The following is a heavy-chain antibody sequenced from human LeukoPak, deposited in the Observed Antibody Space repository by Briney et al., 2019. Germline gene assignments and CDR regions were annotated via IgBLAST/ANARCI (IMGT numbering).Heavy chain of an antibody. CDR1: GFTVSSNY. V-gene: IGHV3-53*01. Sequence: PGGSLRLSCAASGFTVSSNYMSCVRQPPGEGVEWVSVIYSGGTTFYADSVKGRFTISRDNSKNTLYLQMNSLRADDTAVYYCAKLKGWYGEGYFDYWGQGTVVTVSS. J-gene: IGHJ4*02. D-gene: IGHD3-10*01. CDR3: AKLKGWYGEGYFDY. CDR2: IYSGGTT.